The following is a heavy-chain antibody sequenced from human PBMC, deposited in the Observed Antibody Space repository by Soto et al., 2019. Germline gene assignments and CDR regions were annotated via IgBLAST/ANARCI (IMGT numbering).Heavy chain of an antibody. CDR3: ARENSYYYYYMDV. J-gene: IGHJ6*03. CDR2: IKQDGSEK. CDR1: GFTFSSYW. D-gene: IGHD1-7*01. Sequence: GGSLRLSCAASGFTFSSYWMSWVRQAPGKGLEWVANIKQDGSEKYYVDSVKGRCTISRDNAKNSLYLQMNSLRAEDTAVYYCARENSYYYYYMDVWGKGTTVTVSS. V-gene: IGHV3-7*01.